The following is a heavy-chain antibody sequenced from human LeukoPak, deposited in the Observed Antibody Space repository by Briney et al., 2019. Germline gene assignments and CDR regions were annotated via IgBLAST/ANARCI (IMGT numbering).Heavy chain of an antibody. CDR3: ARNLGYCSGGSCFPFDY. Sequence: PGGSLRLSCAASGFTSSSNWMSWVRQAPGKGLEWVANIRQDGSEKYYVDSVKGRFTISRDNAKNSLYLQMNSLRAEDTAVYYCARNLGYCSGGSCFPFDYWGQGTLVTVSS. D-gene: IGHD2-15*01. CDR2: IRQDGSEK. V-gene: IGHV3-7*01. CDR1: GFTSSSNW. J-gene: IGHJ4*02.